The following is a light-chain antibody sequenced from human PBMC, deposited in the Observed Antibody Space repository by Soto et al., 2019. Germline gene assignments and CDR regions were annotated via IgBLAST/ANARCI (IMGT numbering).Light chain of an antibody. Sequence: AIRMTQSPSSFSASTGDRVTITCRASQGISSYLAWYQQKPGKAPKLLIYAASTLQSGVPSRFSGSGSGTDFTLTISCLQSEDFATYYCLQDYNYPRTLGQGTKVDIK. CDR2: AAS. CDR1: QGISSY. CDR3: LQDYNYPRT. V-gene: IGKV1-8*01. J-gene: IGKJ1*01.